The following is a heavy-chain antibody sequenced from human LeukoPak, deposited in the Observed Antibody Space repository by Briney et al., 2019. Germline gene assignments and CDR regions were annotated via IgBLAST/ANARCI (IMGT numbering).Heavy chain of an antibody. D-gene: IGHD3-10*01. CDR2: ISWISGSI. CDR3: AKDRYSYGSGWYYMDV. Sequence: PGRSLRLSCAASGFTFDDYAMHWVRQAPGKGLEWVSGISWISGSIGYADSVKGRFTISRDKAKNSLYLQMNSLRAEDMALYYCAKDRYSYGSGWYYMDVWGKGTTVTVSS. CDR1: GFTFDDYA. V-gene: IGHV3-9*03. J-gene: IGHJ6*03.